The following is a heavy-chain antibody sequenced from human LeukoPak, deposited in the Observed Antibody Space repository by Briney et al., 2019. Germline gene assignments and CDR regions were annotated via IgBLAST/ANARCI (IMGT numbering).Heavy chain of an antibody. V-gene: IGHV1-18*01. CDR1: GYTFTSYG. CDR3: AREGGSGFQFIAAAGGYYYYGMDV. J-gene: IGHJ6*02. D-gene: IGHD6-13*01. Sequence: GASVKVSCKASGYTFTSYGISWVRQAPGQGLEWMGWISAYNGNTNYAQKLQGRVTMTTDTSTSTAYMELRSLRSDDTAVYYCAREGGSGFQFIAAAGGYYYYGMDVWGQGTTVTVSS. CDR2: ISAYNGNT.